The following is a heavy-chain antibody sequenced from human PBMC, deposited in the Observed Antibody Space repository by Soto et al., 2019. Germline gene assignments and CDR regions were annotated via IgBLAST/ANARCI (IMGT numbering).Heavy chain of an antibody. Sequence: EVQLVESGGGLAQPGGSLRLSCAAAGFTFSIYTMNWVRQAPGKGLEWVSYITAASDTIYYADSVKGRFTISRDNAKNSLYRLMNSLRDEYTAVYFCARHYTTASVGAWFDPWGQGTLVTVSS. CDR3: ARHYTTASVGAWFDP. D-gene: IGHD3-3*01. J-gene: IGHJ5*02. V-gene: IGHV3-48*02. CDR1: GFTFSIYT. CDR2: ITAASDTI.